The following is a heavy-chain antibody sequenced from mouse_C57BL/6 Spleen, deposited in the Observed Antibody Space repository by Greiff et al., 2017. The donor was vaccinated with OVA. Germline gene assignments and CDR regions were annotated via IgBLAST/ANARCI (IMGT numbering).Heavy chain of an antibody. Sequence: QVHVKQPGAELVRPGSSVKLSCKASGYTFTSYWMHWVKQRPIQGLEWIGNIDPSDSETRYNQKFKDKATLTVDKSSSTAYMQLSSLTSEDSAVYYCARSDYYGSSYGYYFDYWGQGTTLTVSS. CDR2: IDPSDSET. J-gene: IGHJ2*01. D-gene: IGHD1-1*01. V-gene: IGHV1-52*01. CDR3: ARSDYYGSSYGYYFDY. CDR1: GYTFTSYW.